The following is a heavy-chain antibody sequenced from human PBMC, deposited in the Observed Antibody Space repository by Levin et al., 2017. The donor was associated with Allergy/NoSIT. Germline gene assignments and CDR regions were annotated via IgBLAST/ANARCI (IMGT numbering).Heavy chain of an antibody. D-gene: IGHD4-23*01. J-gene: IGHJ6*02. CDR2: SKNKANSYTT. CDR1: GFTFSDHY. V-gene: IGHV3-72*01. Sequence: GGSLRLSCAASGFTFSDHYMDWVRQAPGKGLEWVGRSKNKANSYTTEYAPSVKGRFIISRDDSKNSLYLQMNSLKTEDTAVYYCARGTSYDDGGKTIYGMDVWGQGTTVTVSS. CDR3: ARGTSYDDGGKTIYGMDV.